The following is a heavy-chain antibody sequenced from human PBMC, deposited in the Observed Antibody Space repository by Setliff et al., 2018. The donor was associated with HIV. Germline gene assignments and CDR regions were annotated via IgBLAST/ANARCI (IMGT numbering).Heavy chain of an antibody. CDR1: AFTFNDHW. Sequence: GGSLRLSCAASAFTFNDHWMSWVRQAPGKGLEWVANIKKDGSEKNLVDSVKGRFSISRDNAQNSVFLQMDSMRVEDTAVYYCAVGHYRSSSGWGQGTMVTVSS. CDR2: IKKDGSEK. V-gene: IGHV3-7*03. CDR3: AVGHYRSSSG. D-gene: IGHD3-10*01. J-gene: IGHJ4*02.